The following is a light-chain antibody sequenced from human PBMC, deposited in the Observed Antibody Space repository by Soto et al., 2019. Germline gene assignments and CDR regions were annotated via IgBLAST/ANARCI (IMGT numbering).Light chain of an antibody. J-gene: IGLJ2*01. CDR1: SSNIGAGYD. V-gene: IGLV1-40*01. CDR3: QSYASSLSTSV. Sequence: QSVLTQPPSVSGAPGQRVTISCTGSSSNIGAGYDVHWYQQLPGTAPKLLIYGNTNRPSGVPDRFSGSKSGTSASLAVTGLQAEDEAEYDCQSYASSLSTSVFGGGTKLTVL. CDR2: GNT.